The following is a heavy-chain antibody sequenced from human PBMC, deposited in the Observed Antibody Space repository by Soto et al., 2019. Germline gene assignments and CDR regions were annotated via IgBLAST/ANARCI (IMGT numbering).Heavy chain of an antibody. CDR3: AKDKAQGYGSGSPILPLYYYGMDV. CDR2: ISGSGGST. D-gene: IGHD3-10*01. Sequence: PGGSLRLSCAASGFTFSSYAMSWVRQAPGKGLEWVSAISGSGGSTYYADSVKGRFTISRDNSKNTLYLQMNSLRAEDTAVYYCAKDKAQGYGSGSPILPLYYYGMDVWGQGTTVTVSS. CDR1: GFTFSSYA. J-gene: IGHJ6*02. V-gene: IGHV3-23*01.